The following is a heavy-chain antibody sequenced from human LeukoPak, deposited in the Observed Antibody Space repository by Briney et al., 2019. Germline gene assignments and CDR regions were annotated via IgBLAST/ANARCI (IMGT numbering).Heavy chain of an antibody. CDR2: INSDGIST. CDR3: IKSLGRSIGYCSAGSCYHFDY. Sequence: GGSLRLSCAASGFTFSTYWMHWVRQAPGKGLVWVSHINSDGISTRYADSAKGRFTISRDNSKNTLYLQMSSLRAEDTAVYYCIKSLGRSIGYCSAGSCYHFDYWGQGTLVTVSS. J-gene: IGHJ4*02. CDR1: GFTFSTYW. D-gene: IGHD2-15*01. V-gene: IGHV3-74*01.